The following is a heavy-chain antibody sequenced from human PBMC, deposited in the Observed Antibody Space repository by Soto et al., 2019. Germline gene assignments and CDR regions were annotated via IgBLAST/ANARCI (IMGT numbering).Heavy chain of an antibody. Sequence: QITLKESGPPLVRPPQTLTLTCTFSGFSLTSGVGVGWIRQPPGKALEWLALIYWDDDKRYSPSLKNRLTITKDTSKNQVVRTMTNVGPVDTATYFCAHIDPEIVTVGGHGGFDYWGQGTLVTVSS. D-gene: IGHD5-12*01. CDR3: AHIDPEIVTVGGHGGFDY. CDR1: GFSLTSGVG. J-gene: IGHJ4*02. V-gene: IGHV2-5*02. CDR2: IYWDDDK.